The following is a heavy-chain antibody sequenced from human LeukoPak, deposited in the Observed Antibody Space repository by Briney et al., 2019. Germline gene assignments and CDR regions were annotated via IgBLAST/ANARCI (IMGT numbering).Heavy chain of an antibody. CDR2: ISGSGGST. D-gene: IGHD3-3*01. CDR1: GFTFSSYA. V-gene: IGHV3-23*01. J-gene: IGHJ4*02. Sequence: QAGGSLRLSCAASGFTFSSYAMSWVRQAPGKGLEWVSAISGSGGSTYYADSVKGRFTISRDNSKNTLYLQMNSLRADDTAVYYCARSIFGVVIPPYFDYWGQGTLVTVSS. CDR3: ARSIFGVVIPPYFDY.